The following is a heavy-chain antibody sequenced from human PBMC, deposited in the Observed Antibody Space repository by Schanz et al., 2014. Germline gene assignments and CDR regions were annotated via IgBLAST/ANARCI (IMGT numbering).Heavy chain of an antibody. D-gene: IGHD5-18*01. CDR1: GFTFENYA. Sequence: EVQLLESGGGLVQPGGSLRLSCAASGFTFENYALTWVRQVPGKGLEWVSRINWSDGGSTGYADSVRGRFTISRDNAKNSLYLEMNSLRAEDTAVYYCVRVSFADPRLYRGMDRDIDYWGQGTLVTVSS. J-gene: IGHJ4*02. CDR3: VRVSFADPRLYRGMDRDIDY. CDR2: INWSDGGST. V-gene: IGHV3-20*04.